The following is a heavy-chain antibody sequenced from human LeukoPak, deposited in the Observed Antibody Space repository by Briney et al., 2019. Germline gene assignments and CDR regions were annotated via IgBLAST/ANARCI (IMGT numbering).Heavy chain of an antibody. CDR2: IHYSGST. D-gene: IGHD3-10*01. CDR3: ARYGSGSRRFDP. V-gene: IGHV4-30-4*01. J-gene: IGHJ5*02. CDR1: GGSLSSGDYY. Sequence: SQTLSLTCTVSGGSLSSGDYYWSWIRQPPGTGLEWIGYIHYSGSTYYNPSLRSRVTMSVDTSKNQFSLKLSSVTAADTAVYYCARYGSGSRRFDPWGQGTLVTVSS.